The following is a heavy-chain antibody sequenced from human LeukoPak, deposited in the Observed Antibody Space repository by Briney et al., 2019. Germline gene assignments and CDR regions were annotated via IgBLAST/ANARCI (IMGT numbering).Heavy chain of an antibody. CDR1: GYTFTDYY. Sequence: GASVKISCKASGYTFTDYYMHWVQQAPGKGLEWMGRVDPEDGETIYAEKFQGRVTITADTSTDTAYMELSSLRSEDTAVYYCATGQLVEMDVWGKGTTVTVSS. CDR2: VDPEDGET. CDR3: ATGQLVEMDV. J-gene: IGHJ6*04. V-gene: IGHV1-69-2*01. D-gene: IGHD6-6*01.